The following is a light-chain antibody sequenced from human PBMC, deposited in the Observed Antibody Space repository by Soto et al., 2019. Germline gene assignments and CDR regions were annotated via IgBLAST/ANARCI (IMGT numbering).Light chain of an antibody. Sequence: DIQMTQSPSSLSASVGDRVTISCRASQSISRSVNWYQQRPGKAPNLLIYGASSLHSGVPSRFSGSGSGTYFALTISSLQPEDSATYYCQQSFNAPFTFGPGTEGDIK. V-gene: IGKV1-39*01. J-gene: IGKJ3*01. CDR1: QSISRS. CDR2: GAS. CDR3: QQSFNAPFT.